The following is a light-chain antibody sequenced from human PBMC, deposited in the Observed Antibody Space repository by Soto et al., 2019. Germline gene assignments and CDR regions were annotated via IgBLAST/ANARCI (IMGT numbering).Light chain of an antibody. Sequence: EIVLTQSPATLSLSPGERATLSCRASQSVSRYLAWYQHKPGQAPRLLIYDTSNRATGIPARFSGSGSGTDFTLTISSLEPEDFAVYYCQQYNEWPITCGQGTRLEIK. V-gene: IGKV3-11*01. CDR2: DTS. CDR3: QQYNEWPIT. CDR1: QSVSRY. J-gene: IGKJ5*01.